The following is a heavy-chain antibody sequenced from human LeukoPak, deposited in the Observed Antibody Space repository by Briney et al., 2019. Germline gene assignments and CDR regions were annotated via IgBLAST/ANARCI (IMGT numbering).Heavy chain of an antibody. CDR2: TYYRSKWYN. CDR1: GDSVSSNSAA. V-gene: IGHV6-1*01. CDR3: ARGPGYGDPHYPHDAFDI. J-gene: IGHJ3*02. D-gene: IGHD4-17*01. Sequence: SQTLSLTCAISGDSVSSNSAAWNWIRQSPSRGLEWLGRTYYRSKWYNDYAVSVKSRITINPDTSKNQFSLQLNSVTPEDTAVYYCARGPGYGDPHYPHDAFDIWGQGTMVTVSS.